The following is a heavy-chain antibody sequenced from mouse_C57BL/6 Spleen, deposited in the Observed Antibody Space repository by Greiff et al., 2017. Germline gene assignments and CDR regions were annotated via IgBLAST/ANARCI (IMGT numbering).Heavy chain of an antibody. CDR2: FYPGSGSI. D-gene: IGHD2-2*01. Sequence: VKLMESGAELVKPGASVKLSCKASGYTFTEYTIHWVKQRSGQGLEWIGWFYPGSGSIKYNEKFKDKATLTADKSSSTVYMELSRLTSEDSAVYFCARHEPMVPNFDYWGQGTTLTVSS. CDR1: GYTFTEYT. V-gene: IGHV1-62-2*01. J-gene: IGHJ2*01. CDR3: ARHEPMVPNFDY.